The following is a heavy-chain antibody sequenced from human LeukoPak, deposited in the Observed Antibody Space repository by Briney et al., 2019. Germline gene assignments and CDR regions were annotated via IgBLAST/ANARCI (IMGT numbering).Heavy chain of an antibody. D-gene: IGHD6-6*01. J-gene: IGHJ5*02. Sequence: SETLSLTCTVSDGSISRYYWSWIRQPPGKGLEWIGYIYYSGSTNYNPSLKSRVTISVDTSKNQFSLKLSSVTAADTAVYYCARDSSSFRFDPWGQGTLVTVSS. CDR3: ARDSSSFRFDP. CDR1: DGSISRYY. V-gene: IGHV4-59*01. CDR2: IYYSGST.